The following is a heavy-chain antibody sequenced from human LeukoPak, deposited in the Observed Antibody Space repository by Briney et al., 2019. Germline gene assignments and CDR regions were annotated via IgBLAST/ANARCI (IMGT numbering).Heavy chain of an antibody. Sequence: SETLSLTCTVSGGSISSYYWSWIRQPPGKGLEWIGYIYYSGSTNYNPSLKSRVTISVDTSKNQFSLKLSSVTAADTAVYYCARAVEGGCSSSSWGYYYYMDVWGKGTTVTVSS. D-gene: IGHD6-6*01. CDR2: IYYSGST. CDR1: GGSISSYY. CDR3: ARAVEGGCSSSSWGYYYYMDV. V-gene: IGHV4-59*01. J-gene: IGHJ6*03.